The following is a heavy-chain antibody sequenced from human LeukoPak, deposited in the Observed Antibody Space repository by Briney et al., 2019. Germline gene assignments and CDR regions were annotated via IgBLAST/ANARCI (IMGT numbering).Heavy chain of an antibody. CDR2: IYHSGST. CDR3: ARGDYGCHFDY. D-gene: IGHD4-17*01. CDR1: GGSISSGGYS. Sequence: SETLSLTCAVSGGSISSGGYSWSWIRQPPGKGLEWIGYIYHSGSTYYNPSLKSRVTISVDRSKNQFSLKLSSVTAADTAVYYCARGDYGCHFDYWGQGTLVTVSS. V-gene: IGHV4-30-2*01. J-gene: IGHJ4*02.